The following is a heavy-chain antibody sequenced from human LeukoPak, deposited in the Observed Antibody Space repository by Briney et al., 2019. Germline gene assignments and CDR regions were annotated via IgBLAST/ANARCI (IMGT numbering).Heavy chain of an antibody. CDR3: ARLRYFDWLRGGYFDY. Sequence: PSETLSLTCTVSGGSISSYYWSWIRQPPGKGLEWIGYIYYSGSTNYNPSLKSRVTISVDTSKNQFSLKLSSVTAADTAVYYCARLRYFDWLRGGYFDYWGQGTLVTVSP. J-gene: IGHJ4*02. CDR1: GGSISSYY. CDR2: IYYSGST. D-gene: IGHD3-9*01. V-gene: IGHV4-59*08.